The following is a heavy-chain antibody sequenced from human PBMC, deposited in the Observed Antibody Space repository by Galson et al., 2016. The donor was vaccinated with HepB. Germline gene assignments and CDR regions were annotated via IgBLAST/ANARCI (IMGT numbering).Heavy chain of an antibody. CDR3: ARGPCRSTNCPTSYYGVDV. CDR1: GFAFSDYY. CDR2: ISGGGRDT. D-gene: IGHD1-1*01. V-gene: IGHV3-11*06. J-gene: IGHJ6*02. Sequence: LRLSCAASGFAFSDYYMSWIRQAPGRGLEWLSFISGGGRDTNYADSVRGHFTVSRDNANNLLYLQMNSLSVEDTAIYYCARGPCRSTNCPTSYYGVDVWGQGTTVTVSS.